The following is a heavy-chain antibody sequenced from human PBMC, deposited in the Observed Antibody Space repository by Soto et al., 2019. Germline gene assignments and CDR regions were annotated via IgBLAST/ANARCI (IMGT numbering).Heavy chain of an antibody. CDR2: IYSGGST. V-gene: IGHV3-53*01. D-gene: IGHD5-12*01. CDR3: ARVARGRKKYYFDY. CDR1: GFAVSSNY. J-gene: IGHJ4*02. Sequence: GSLRLSCAASGFAVSSNYMRWVRQAPGKGLEWVSVIYSGGSTYYADSVKGRFTISRDNSKNTLYLQMNSLRAEDTAVYYCARVARGRKKYYFDYWGQGTLVTVSS.